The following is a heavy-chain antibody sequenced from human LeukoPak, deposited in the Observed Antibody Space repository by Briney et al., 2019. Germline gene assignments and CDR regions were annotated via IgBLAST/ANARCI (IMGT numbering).Heavy chain of an antibody. J-gene: IGHJ1*01. V-gene: IGHV1-69*05. Sequence: GASVKVSCKASGGTFSSYAISWVRQAPGQGLEWMGRIIPIFGTANYAQKFQGRVTITTDESTSTAYMELSSLRSEDTAVYYCAGGREPKNKYFQHWGQGTLVTVSS. CDR3: AGGREPKNKYFQH. CDR2: IIPIFGTA. D-gene: IGHD2/OR15-2a*01. CDR1: GGTFSSYA.